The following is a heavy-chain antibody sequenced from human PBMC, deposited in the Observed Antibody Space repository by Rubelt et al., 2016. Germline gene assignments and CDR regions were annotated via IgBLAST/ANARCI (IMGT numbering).Heavy chain of an antibody. Sequence: TISRDNSKNTLYLQMNSLRAEDTAVYYCAKGGGGLLWFGDYYYYGMDVWGQGTTVTVSS. V-gene: IGHV3-23*01. J-gene: IGHJ6*02. D-gene: IGHD3-10*01. CDR3: AKGGGGLLWFGDYYYYGMDV.